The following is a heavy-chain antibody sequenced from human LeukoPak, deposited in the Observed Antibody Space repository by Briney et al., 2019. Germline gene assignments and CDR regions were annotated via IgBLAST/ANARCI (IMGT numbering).Heavy chain of an antibody. CDR1: GFTFSSYG. D-gene: IGHD1-20*01. CDR3: ARGTNWNYFDH. J-gene: IGHJ4*02. V-gene: IGHV3-33*01. Sequence: GRSVRLSCGASGFTFSSYGMHWVRQAPGKGLEWVAVIWYDGSNKYYAASVKGRFTISRDNSANTLYLQMNSLRGEDTAVYYCARGTNWNYFDHWGQGTPVTVSS. CDR2: IWYDGSNK.